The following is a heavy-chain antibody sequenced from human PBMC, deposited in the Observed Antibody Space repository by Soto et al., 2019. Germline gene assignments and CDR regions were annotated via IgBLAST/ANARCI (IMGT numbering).Heavy chain of an antibody. Sequence: GASVKVSCKASGYTFTSYYMHWVRQAPGQGLEWMGIINPSGGSTSYAQKFQGRVTMTRDTSTSTVYMELSSLRSEDTAVYYCARSWGYDPIAAAGDYWGQGTLVTVSS. V-gene: IGHV1-46*01. J-gene: IGHJ4*02. CDR2: INPSGGST. CDR3: ARSWGYDPIAAAGDY. CDR1: GYTFTSYY. D-gene: IGHD6-13*01.